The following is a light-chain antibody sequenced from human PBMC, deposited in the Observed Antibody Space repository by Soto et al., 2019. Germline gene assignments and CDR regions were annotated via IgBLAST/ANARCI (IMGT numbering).Light chain of an antibody. V-gene: IGKV3-11*01. Sequence: IVLTQSPATLSLSPGEGAALSCRASQSVSTSLAWYQHKPGQAPRLFIYDASKRAPGIPARFSGSGSGTDFSLTISSLEREDFAVYYCQGREVWPSFVQGTKVEIK. CDR3: QGREVWPS. CDR2: DAS. CDR1: QSVSTS. J-gene: IGKJ1*01.